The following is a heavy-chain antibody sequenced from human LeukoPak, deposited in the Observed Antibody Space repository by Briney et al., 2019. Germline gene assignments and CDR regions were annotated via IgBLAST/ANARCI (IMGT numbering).Heavy chain of an antibody. CDR3: ARVYDSSGYPDAFDI. CDR2: ISGSGDNT. V-gene: IGHV3-23*01. D-gene: IGHD3-22*01. J-gene: IGHJ3*02. CDR1: GFTFSSYA. Sequence: GSVRLSCAASGFTFSSYAMSWVRQAPGKGLEWVSAISGSGDNTYYADSVKGRLTISRDNSKNTLYLQMNSLRAEDTAVYYCARVYDSSGYPDAFDIWGPERLGTVSS.